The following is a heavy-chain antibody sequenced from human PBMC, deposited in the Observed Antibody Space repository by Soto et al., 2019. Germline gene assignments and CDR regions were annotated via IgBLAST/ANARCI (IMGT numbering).Heavy chain of an antibody. CDR3: ARDFEGYCSGGSCYDYYYYMDV. CDR2: IYSGGST. J-gene: IGHJ6*03. V-gene: IGHV3-66*01. D-gene: IGHD2-15*01. Sequence: GSLRLSCAASGFTVSSNYMSWVRQAPGKGLEWVSVIYSGGSTYYADSVKGRFTISRDNSKNTLYLQMNSLRAEDTAVYYCARDFEGYCSGGSCYDYYYYMDVWGKGPTVTVSS. CDR1: GFTVSSNY.